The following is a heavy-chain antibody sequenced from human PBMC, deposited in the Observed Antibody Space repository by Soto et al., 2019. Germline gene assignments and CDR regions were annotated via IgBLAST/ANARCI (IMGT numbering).Heavy chain of an antibody. V-gene: IGHV3-64D*08. CDR3: VKSYSTSSGFVDY. CDR1: GFTFSSYA. J-gene: IGHJ4*02. CDR2: ISSNGGST. D-gene: IGHD4-4*01. Sequence: GGSLRLSCSASGFTFSSYAMHWFRQAPGKGLEYVSAISSNGGSTYYADSVKGRFTISRDNSKNTLYLQMSSLRAEDTAVYYCVKSYSTSSGFVDYWGQGTLVTVSS.